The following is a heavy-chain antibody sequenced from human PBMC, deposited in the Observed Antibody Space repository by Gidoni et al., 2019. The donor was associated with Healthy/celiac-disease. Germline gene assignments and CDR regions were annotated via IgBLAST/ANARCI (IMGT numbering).Heavy chain of an antibody. CDR2: IYYSGST. Sequence: QLQLQESGPGLVKPSETLSLTCTVSGGSISSSSYYWGWIRQPPGKGLEWIGSIYYSGSTYYNPSLKSRVTISVDTSKNQFSLKLSSVTAADTAVYYCARRSGEYSSGWYAPAPGALDIWGQGTMVTVSS. D-gene: IGHD6-19*01. J-gene: IGHJ3*02. V-gene: IGHV4-39*01. CDR1: GGSISSSSYY. CDR3: ARRSGEYSSGWYAPAPGALDI.